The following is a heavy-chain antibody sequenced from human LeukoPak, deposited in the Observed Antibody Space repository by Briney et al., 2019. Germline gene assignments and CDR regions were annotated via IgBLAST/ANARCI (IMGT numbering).Heavy chain of an antibody. D-gene: IGHD6-19*01. J-gene: IGHJ5*02. Sequence: SETLSLTCTVSGGSISSSSYYWGWIRQPPGKGLEWIGEINHSGSTNYNPSLKSRVTISVDTSKNQFSLKLSSVTAADTAVYYCASCSLAVAAPRWFDPWGQGTLVTVSS. CDR1: GGSISSSSYY. CDR3: ASCSLAVAAPRWFDP. V-gene: IGHV4-39*07. CDR2: INHSGST.